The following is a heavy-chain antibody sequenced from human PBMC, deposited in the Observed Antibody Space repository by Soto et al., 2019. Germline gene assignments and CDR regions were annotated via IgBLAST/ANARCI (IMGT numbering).Heavy chain of an antibody. D-gene: IGHD1-26*01. V-gene: IGHV4-59*02. J-gene: IGHJ5*02. CDR1: CCSVTSHH. CDR3: ARDMHAGFTHYFEP. Sequence: SENLSLTCFVSCCSVTSHHYSWIQQFPWQGLEWIAYTSYTGNTNYNPSLQSRVTISLDTSKNQLSLKLTSMTAADTAFYYCARDMHAGFTHYFEPWGQRALVNVSS. CDR2: TSYTGNT.